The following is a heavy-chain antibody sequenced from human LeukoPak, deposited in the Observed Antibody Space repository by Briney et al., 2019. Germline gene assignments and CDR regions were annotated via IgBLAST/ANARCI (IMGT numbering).Heavy chain of an antibody. D-gene: IGHD6-25*01. Sequence: SETLSLTCTVSGGSISSYYWSWIRQPAGKGLEWVGRIYTSGSTNYNPSLKSRVTMSVDTSKNQFSLKLSSVTAADTAVYYCARVRARGSAPDYWGQGTLVTVSS. CDR1: GGSISSYY. CDR3: ARVRARGSAPDY. CDR2: IYTSGST. V-gene: IGHV4-4*07. J-gene: IGHJ4*02.